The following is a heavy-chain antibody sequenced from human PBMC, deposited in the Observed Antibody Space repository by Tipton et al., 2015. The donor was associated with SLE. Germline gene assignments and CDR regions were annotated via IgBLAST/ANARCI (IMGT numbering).Heavy chain of an antibody. J-gene: IGHJ3*02. Sequence: TLSLTCSVYGGSFSNNYWNWIRQPPGKGLEWIGSISDRGNINYNPSLQSRVTMSIDTSKNHFSLKLNSMTAADTAVYYCARHILVITYDAFDIWGQGTQVTVSA. CDR3: ARHILVITYDAFDI. V-gene: IGHV4-34*01. D-gene: IGHD3-22*01. CDR1: GGSFSNNY. CDR2: ISDRGNI.